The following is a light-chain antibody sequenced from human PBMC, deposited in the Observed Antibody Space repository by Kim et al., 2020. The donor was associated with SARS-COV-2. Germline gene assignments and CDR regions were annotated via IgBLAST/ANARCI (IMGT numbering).Light chain of an antibody. CDR2: DAS. J-gene: IGKJ4*01. Sequence: SFAPGTRATPSCRASQNVNTFLAWYQQKPGQAPRLLIYDASNSATGISARFSGIGSGTDFILTISSLEPEDFAVYYCQQRNNWLTFGGGTKVDIK. CDR3: QQRNNWLT. V-gene: IGKV3-11*01. CDR1: QNVNTF.